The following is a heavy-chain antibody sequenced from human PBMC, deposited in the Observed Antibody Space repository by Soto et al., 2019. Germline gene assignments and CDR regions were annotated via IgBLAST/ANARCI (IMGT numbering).Heavy chain of an antibody. CDR1: GGTFSSYA. J-gene: IGHJ6*02. CDR2: IISTFDTP. Sequence: QVQLVQSGAEVKKPGSSVKVSCKASGGTFSSYAITWVRQAPGQGLEWMGVIISTFDTPHYAQKFRGRIRSTTDESTTIVYMELSSLRSEDTAVYYCARNKFIRPGPIDYYSCAMDVWGQGTTVSVSS. V-gene: IGHV1-69*05. CDR3: ARNKFIRPGPIDYYSCAMDV. D-gene: IGHD2-2*01.